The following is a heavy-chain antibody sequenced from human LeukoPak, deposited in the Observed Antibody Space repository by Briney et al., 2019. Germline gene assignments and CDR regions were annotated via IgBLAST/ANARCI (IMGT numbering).Heavy chain of an antibody. V-gene: IGHV3-30-3*01. J-gene: IGHJ4*02. CDR3: ARVDSAGGY. Sequence: GGSLRLSCAASGFTFSTYAMHWVRQAPGKGLEWLAVISYDGSNKYYADSVKGRFTISRDNSKNTLYLQMNSLRAEDTALYYCARVDSAGGYWGQGTLVTVSP. CDR1: GFTFSTYA. D-gene: IGHD5-18*01. CDR2: ISYDGSNK.